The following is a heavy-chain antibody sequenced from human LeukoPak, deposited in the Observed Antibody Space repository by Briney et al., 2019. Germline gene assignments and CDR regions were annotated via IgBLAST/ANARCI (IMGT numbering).Heavy chain of an antibody. J-gene: IGHJ4*02. V-gene: IGHV1-46*01. D-gene: IGHD3-10*01. CDR1: GYTFTSYY. CDR2: INPSGGST. Sequence: ASVNVSCKASGYTFTSYYMHWVRQAPGQGLEWMGIINPSGGSTSYAQKFQGRVTMTRDTSTSTVYMELSSLRSEDTAVYYCARDTMVRGVIMNDFDYWGQGTLVTVSS. CDR3: ARDTMVRGVIMNDFDY.